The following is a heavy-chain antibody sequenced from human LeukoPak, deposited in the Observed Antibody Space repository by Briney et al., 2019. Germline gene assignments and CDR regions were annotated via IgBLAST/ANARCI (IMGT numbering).Heavy chain of an antibody. J-gene: IGHJ4*02. CDR3: AKDRGLIEMATSLFDY. D-gene: IGHD5-24*01. CDR2: ISGSGGSA. CDR1: GVTFSSYA. V-gene: IGHV3-23*01. Sequence: GGSLRLSCAASGVTFSSYAMSWVRQAPGKGLEWVSAISGSGGSAYYADSVKGRFTISRDNSKNTLYLKMNSLRAEDTAVYYCAKDRGLIEMATSLFDYWGQGTLVTVSS.